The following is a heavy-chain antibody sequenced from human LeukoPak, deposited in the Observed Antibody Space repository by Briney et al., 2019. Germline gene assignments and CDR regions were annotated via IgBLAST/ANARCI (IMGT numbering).Heavy chain of an antibody. D-gene: IGHD3-10*01. V-gene: IGHV3-7*01. Sequence: AGGSLRLSCAASGFSFSTYWMSWVRQSPGKGLEWVANIKPDGSEKYFMDSVKGRFIISRDNAKNALYLEMNSLRAEDTAEYFCARERMYSGSGSTYPYYDYWGQGTLVTVSS. CDR1: GFSFSTYW. J-gene: IGHJ4*02. CDR2: IKPDGSEK. CDR3: ARERMYSGSGSTYPYYDY.